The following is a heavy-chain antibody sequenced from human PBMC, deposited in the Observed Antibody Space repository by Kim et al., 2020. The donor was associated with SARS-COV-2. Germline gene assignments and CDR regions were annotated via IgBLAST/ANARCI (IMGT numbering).Heavy chain of an antibody. D-gene: IGHD3-10*01. Sequence: GRFTISRDNAKNTLYLQMKSRRAEDTAVYYCEKGAHYYSSGSYYYYGMDVWGQGTTVTVSS. CDR3: EKGAHYYSSGSYYYYGMDV. J-gene: IGHJ6*02. V-gene: IGHV3-23*01.